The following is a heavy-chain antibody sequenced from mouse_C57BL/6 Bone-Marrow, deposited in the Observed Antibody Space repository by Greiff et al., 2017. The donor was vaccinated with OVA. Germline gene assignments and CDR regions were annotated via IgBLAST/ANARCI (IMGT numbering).Heavy chain of an antibody. Sequence: EVQRVESGAELVRPGSSVKMSCKTSGYTFTSYGINWVKQRPGQGLEWIGYIYIGNGYTEYNEKFKGKATLTSDTSSSTAYLQLSSLTSEDTAIYFCARRGVYYYGSSPYWYFDDWGKGTTVTVSS. CDR1: GYTFTSYG. CDR2: IYIGNGYT. V-gene: IGHV1-58*01. D-gene: IGHD1-1*01. J-gene: IGHJ1*03. CDR3: ARRGVYYYGSSPYWYFDD.